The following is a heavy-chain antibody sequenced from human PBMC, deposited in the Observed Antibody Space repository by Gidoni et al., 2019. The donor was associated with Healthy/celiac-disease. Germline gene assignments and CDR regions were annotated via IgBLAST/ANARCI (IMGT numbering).Heavy chain of an antibody. J-gene: IGHJ4*02. CDR3: AGAIVGATVAFDY. Sequence: QVQLQESGPGLVKPSETLSLTCTVSGYSISSGYYWGWIRQPPGKGLEWIGSIYHSGSTYYNPSLKSRVTISVDTSKNQFSLKLSSVTAADTAVYYCAGAIVGATVAFDYWGQGTLVTVSS. CDR2: IYHSGST. CDR1: GYSISSGYY. V-gene: IGHV4-38-2*02. D-gene: IGHD1-26*01.